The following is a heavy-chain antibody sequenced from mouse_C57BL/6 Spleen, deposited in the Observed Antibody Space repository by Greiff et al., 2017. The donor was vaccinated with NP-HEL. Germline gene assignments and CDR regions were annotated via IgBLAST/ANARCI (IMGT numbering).Heavy chain of an antibody. D-gene: IGHD1-1*01. J-gene: IGHJ4*01. CDR2: IDPNSGGT. V-gene: IGHV1-72*01. Sequence: VKLQQPGAELVKPGASVKLSCKASGYTFTSYWMHWVKQRPGRGLEWIGRIDPNSGGTKYNEKFKSKATLTVDKPSSTAYMQLSSLTSEDSAVYYCASHYYGSSYFYYYAMDYWGQGTSVTVSS. CDR1: GYTFTSYW. CDR3: ASHYYGSSYFYYYAMDY.